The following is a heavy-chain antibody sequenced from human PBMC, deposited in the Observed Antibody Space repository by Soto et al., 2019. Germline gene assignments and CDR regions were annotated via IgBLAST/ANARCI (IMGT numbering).Heavy chain of an antibody. CDR2: IIPIFGTA. Sequence: ASVEVSCKXSGGTFSSYAISWVRQAPGQGLEWMGGIIPIFGTANYAQKFQGRVTITADESTSTAYMELSSLRSEDTAVYYCARARIAVAGLYYYYYYGMDVWGQGTTVTVSS. CDR1: GGTFSSYA. D-gene: IGHD6-19*01. V-gene: IGHV1-69*13. J-gene: IGHJ6*02. CDR3: ARARIAVAGLYYYYYYGMDV.